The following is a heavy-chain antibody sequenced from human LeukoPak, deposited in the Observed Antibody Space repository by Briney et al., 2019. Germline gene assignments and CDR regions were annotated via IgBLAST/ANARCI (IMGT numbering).Heavy chain of an antibody. CDR1: GYPLSISSYY. CDR2: IYSSRCA. CDR3: ARHSRGSYRFDY. D-gene: IGHD1-26*01. J-gene: IGHJ4*02. V-gene: IGHV4-39*01. Sequence: SEPLSLPCSVSGYPLSISSYYWGWIRQPPGKGLEWIGSIYSSRCADYIPYLKSRVTISVDTSKDQFALRLSCVSAADTAVYYCARHSRGSYRFDYWGQGTLVTVSS.